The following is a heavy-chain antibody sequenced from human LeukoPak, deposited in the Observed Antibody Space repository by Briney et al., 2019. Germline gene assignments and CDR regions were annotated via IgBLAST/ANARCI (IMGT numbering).Heavy chain of an antibody. Sequence: QAGGSLRLSCATSGFTFSSYEMNWVRQAPGKGLEWVSYISGSGNFIYYADSVKGRFTISRDNAKNSLYLQMNSLRVEDTAIYYCARYDASADDYWGQGTLVTVSS. CDR2: ISGSGNFI. D-gene: IGHD3-16*01. J-gene: IGHJ4*02. CDR3: ARYDASADDY. V-gene: IGHV3-48*03. CDR1: GFTFSSYE.